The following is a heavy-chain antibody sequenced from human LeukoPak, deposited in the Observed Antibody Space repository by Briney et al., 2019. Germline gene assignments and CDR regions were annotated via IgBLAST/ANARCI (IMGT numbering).Heavy chain of an antibody. D-gene: IGHD2-2*01. CDR2: IIPILGIA. Sequence: PVKGSCKASGDTFTSYAISWVRQAPGQRLEWMGRIIPILGIANYAQKFQGRVTITADKSTSTAYMELSSLRSEDTAVYYCSVVVVVPAATSDIYYYYGMDVWGQGTTVTVSS. CDR3: SVVVVVPAATSDIYYYYGMDV. CDR1: GDTFTSYA. V-gene: IGHV1-69*04. J-gene: IGHJ6*02.